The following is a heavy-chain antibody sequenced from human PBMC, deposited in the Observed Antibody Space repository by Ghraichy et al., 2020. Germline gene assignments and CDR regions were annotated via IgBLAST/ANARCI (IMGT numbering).Heavy chain of an antibody. D-gene: IGHD2-21*02. J-gene: IGHJ3*01. Sequence: SQTLSLTCVISGDSVSSNSAAWNWIRQSPSRGLEWLGRTYYRSKWSDDYAVSVKSRIIISPDTSRNQFSLQLNSVTAEDTAVYYCARGGVTGIWYAFNVWGQGTVVTVSS. CDR1: GDSVSSNSAA. V-gene: IGHV6-1*01. CDR3: ARGGVTGIWYAFNV. CDR2: TYYRSKWSD.